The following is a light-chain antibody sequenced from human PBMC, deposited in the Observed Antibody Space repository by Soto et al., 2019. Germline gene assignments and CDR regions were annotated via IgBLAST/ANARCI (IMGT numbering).Light chain of an antibody. CDR2: SNN. V-gene: IGLV1-44*01. Sequence: QSVLTQPPSASGTPGQRVTISCSGSSSNIGSNTVNWYQQRPGTAPPLLIYSNNQRTSGGPDRFSGSKSGTSASLAISGLQSEDEADYYCSASYDSLTGRVFGGGTKLTVL. CDR1: SSNIGSNT. J-gene: IGLJ2*01. CDR3: SASYDSLTGRV.